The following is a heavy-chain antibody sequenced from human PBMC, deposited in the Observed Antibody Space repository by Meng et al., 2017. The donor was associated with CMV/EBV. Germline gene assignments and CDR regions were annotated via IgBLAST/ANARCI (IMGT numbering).Heavy chain of an antibody. D-gene: IGHD1-26*01. CDR2: INEDGRIT. CDR3: ARDLSGSRDY. CDR1: GFTFSNYW. V-gene: IGHV3-74*01. Sequence: ELERVESGRGLIQPGGSLRLSCWDFGFTFSNYWMHWVRQVPGEGLVWVSRINEDGRITSYADSVKGRFTISRDNARNTLYLQMNSLRADDSAVYYCARDLSGSRDYWGRGTLVTVSS. J-gene: IGHJ4*02.